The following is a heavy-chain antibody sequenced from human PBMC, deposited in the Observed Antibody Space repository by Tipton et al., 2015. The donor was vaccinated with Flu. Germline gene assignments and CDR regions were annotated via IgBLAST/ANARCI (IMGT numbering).Heavy chain of an antibody. V-gene: IGHV4-59*01. CDR2: VYHDGST. CDR3: AREMRGVFESVIRWFDP. J-gene: IGHJ5*02. D-gene: IGHD3-10*01. CDR1: GGTISTYH. Sequence: TLSLTCTVSGGTISTYHWSWIRQPPGKGLEWIGNVYHDGSTNYNPSLKNRVAISVDKSKNQFSLRLTSVTAADSAAYYCAREMRGVFESVIRWFDPWGQGTQVLVSS.